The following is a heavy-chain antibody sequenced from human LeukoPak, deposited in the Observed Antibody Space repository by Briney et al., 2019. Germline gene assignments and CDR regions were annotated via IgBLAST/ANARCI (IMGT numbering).Heavy chain of an antibody. CDR2: IDPSDSYT. V-gene: IGHV5-10-1*01. D-gene: IGHD5-18*01. Sequence: GASLLISCKGSGSIFTSYWISWVRQLPGKGLEWMGRIDPSDSYTNYSPSFQGHVTISADKSISTAYLQWSSLKASDTAMYYCARTVDTAMANDAFDIWGQGTMVTVSS. CDR1: GSIFTSYW. J-gene: IGHJ3*02. CDR3: ARTVDTAMANDAFDI.